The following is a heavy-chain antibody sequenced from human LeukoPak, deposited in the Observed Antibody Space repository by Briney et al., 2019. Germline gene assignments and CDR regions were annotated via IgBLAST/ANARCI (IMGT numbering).Heavy chain of an antibody. CDR3: ASYCSGGGCYPNAFDI. CDR2: IYYSGST. CDR1: GGSISSGDYY. Sequence: PSQTLSLTCTVSGGSISSGDYYWSWIRQPPGKGLECIGYIYYSGSTFYNPSLKSRVTISVDTSKNQFSLKLSSAAAADTAVYYRASYCSGGGCYPNAFDIWGQGTMVTVTS. J-gene: IGHJ3*02. D-gene: IGHD2-15*01. V-gene: IGHV4-30-4*01.